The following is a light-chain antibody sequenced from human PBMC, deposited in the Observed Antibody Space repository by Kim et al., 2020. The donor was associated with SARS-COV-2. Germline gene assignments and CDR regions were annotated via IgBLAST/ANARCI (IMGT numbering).Light chain of an antibody. V-gene: IGKV1-39*01. Sequence: ASVGYRVTIPCRASQSISSYLNWHQQKPGKAPNLLCYGASNLQSGVPPRFSGSGAGTDFTLTISSLQAEEFATYYCQQSYSTPLTFGGGTKVDIK. J-gene: IGKJ4*01. CDR1: QSISSY. CDR3: QQSYSTPLT. CDR2: GAS.